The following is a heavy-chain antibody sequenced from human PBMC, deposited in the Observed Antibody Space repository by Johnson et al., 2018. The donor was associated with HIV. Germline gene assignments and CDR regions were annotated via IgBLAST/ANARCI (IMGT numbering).Heavy chain of an antibody. CDR3: ARWGSMIEAAFDI. J-gene: IGHJ3*02. Sequence: VQLVESGGGLVQPGGSLRLSCAASGFTVSSNYMSWVRQAPGKGLEGVSVIYSGGSKYDADTVKGRFTISRDNSKNTLYLQSNSLRAEDTAVYYCARWGSMIEAAFDIWGQGTMVTVSS. CDR2: IYSGGSK. D-gene: IGHD3-22*01. CDR1: GFTVSSNY. V-gene: IGHV3-66*01.